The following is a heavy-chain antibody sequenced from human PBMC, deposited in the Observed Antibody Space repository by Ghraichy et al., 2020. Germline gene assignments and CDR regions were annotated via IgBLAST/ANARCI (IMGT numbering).Heavy chain of an antibody. J-gene: IGHJ2*01. CDR2: IYYSGST. V-gene: IGHV4-39*01. Sequence: SETLSLTCNVSGGSISSRSYYWGWIRQPPGKGLEWIGSIYYSGSTYYNPSLKSRVTISVDTSKNQFSLKLSSVTAADTAVYYCARIKYYYDSSRYWYFDLWGRGTLVTVSS. D-gene: IGHD3-22*01. CDR3: ARIKYYYDSSRYWYFDL. CDR1: GGSISSRSYY.